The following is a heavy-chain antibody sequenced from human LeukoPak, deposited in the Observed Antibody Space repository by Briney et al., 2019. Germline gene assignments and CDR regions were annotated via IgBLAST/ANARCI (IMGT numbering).Heavy chain of an antibody. V-gene: IGHV3-74*01. J-gene: IGHJ4*02. D-gene: IGHD2-8*01. Sequence: GGSLRLSCAASGLTFTSYAMNWVRQAPGKGLVWVARIRTDGTSTSYADSVKGRFTISRDNAKNTLYLQMNNLRVEDTAVYYCARDRFCTTDRCSDYWGQGTLVTVSS. CDR3: ARDRFCTTDRCSDY. CDR1: GLTFTSYA. CDR2: IRTDGTST.